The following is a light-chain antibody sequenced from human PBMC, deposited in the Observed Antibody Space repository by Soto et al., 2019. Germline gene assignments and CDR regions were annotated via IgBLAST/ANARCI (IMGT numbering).Light chain of an antibody. CDR1: QSVSSN. CDR3: QQYNNWPWT. CDR2: GAS. V-gene: IGKV3-15*01. J-gene: IGKJ1*01. Sequence: EIVMTQSPATLSVPAGERATLSCRASQSVSSNLAWYQQKPGQAPRLLIYGASTRATGIPARFSGSGSGTEFTLTISSLQYEDFAVYYCQQYNNWPWTFGQGTKVEIK.